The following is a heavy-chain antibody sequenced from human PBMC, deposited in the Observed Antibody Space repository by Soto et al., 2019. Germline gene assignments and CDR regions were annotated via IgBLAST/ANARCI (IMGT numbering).Heavy chain of an antibody. J-gene: IGHJ6*03. CDR2: INHSGST. Sequence: SETLSLTCAVYGGSFSGYYWSWIRQPPGKGLEWIGEINHSGSTNYNPSLKGRVTISVDTSKNQFSLKLSSVTAADTAVYYCARGVRGAGTNPRDYYYYYMDVWGKGTTVTVSS. CDR3: ARGVRGAGTNPRDYYYYYMDV. D-gene: IGHD1-7*01. V-gene: IGHV4-34*01. CDR1: GGSFSGYY.